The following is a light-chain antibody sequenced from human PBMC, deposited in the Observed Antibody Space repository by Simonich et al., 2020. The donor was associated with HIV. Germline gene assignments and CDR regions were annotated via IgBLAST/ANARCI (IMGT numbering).Light chain of an antibody. CDR1: QSVSSN. V-gene: IGKV3-15*01. CDR3: QQYNNWPRT. CDR2: GAS. Sequence: EIVMTQSPATLSVSPGKRATLSGRASQSVSSNLAWYQQKPGQAPRLLIYGASTRATGIPARFSGSGSGTEFTLTISSMQSEDFAVYYCQQYNNWPRTFGQGTKVEIK. J-gene: IGKJ1*01.